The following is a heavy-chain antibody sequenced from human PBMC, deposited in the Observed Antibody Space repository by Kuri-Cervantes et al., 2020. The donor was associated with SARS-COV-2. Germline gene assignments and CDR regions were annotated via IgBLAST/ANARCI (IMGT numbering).Heavy chain of an antibody. CDR1: GFTFSSYA. V-gene: IGHV3-23*01. CDR3: ARKGGVYSSSCSDY. J-gene: IGHJ4*02. CDR2: ISGSGGST. D-gene: IGHD6-13*01. Sequence: GESLKISCAASGFTFSSYAMSWVRQAPGKGLEWVSAISGSGGSTYYADSVKGRFTISRDNSKDTLYLQMNSLRAEDTAVYYCARKGGVYSSSCSDYRGQGTLVTVSS.